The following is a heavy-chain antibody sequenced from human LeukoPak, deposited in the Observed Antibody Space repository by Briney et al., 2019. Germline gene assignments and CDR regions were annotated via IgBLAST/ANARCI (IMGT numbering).Heavy chain of an antibody. CDR3: GRWGYFDSGNYFVVDY. CDR2: IHNNGDI. J-gene: IGHJ4*02. V-gene: IGHV4-59*01. Sequence: SETLSLTCIVSGDSIRSYYWNWIRQAPGKALEWIGHIHNNGDIAYNFSLKSRVTISMDTSKNQFSLKLSSVTAADTAVYYCGRWGYFDSGNYFVVDYWGQGTVVTVSS. D-gene: IGHD3-22*01. CDR1: GDSIRSYY.